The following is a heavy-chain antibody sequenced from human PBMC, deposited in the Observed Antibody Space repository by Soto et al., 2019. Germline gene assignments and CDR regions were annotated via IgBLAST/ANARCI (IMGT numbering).Heavy chain of an antibody. J-gene: IGHJ4*02. CDR1: GFSLSTSGVG. CDR2: IYWDDDM. CDR3: ARILGYCSGSNCRSYFDS. Sequence: QITLKESGPTLMEPTQTLTLTCTFSGFSLSTSGVGVGWIRQPPRKALEWLALIYWDDDMRYSPSLRSRLTIAKDTSENQVVLTMTNMDPVDTATDYCARILGYCSGSNCRSYFDSWGQGTLVTVSS. D-gene: IGHD2-2*01. V-gene: IGHV2-5*02.